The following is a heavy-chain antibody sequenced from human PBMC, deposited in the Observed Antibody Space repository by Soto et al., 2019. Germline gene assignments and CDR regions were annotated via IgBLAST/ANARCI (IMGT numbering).Heavy chain of an antibody. J-gene: IGHJ6*02. V-gene: IGHV5-51*01. CDR1: GYSFTSYW. CDR2: IYPGDSDT. CDR3: ARHCSGGSCYFGRYYYYGMDV. D-gene: IGHD2-15*01. Sequence: GGTLKISCKGSGYSFTSYWVGWVRQMPGKGLEWMGIIYPGDSDTRYSPSSQGQATTSADKSIITAYLQWSSLKASDTAMYYCARHCSGGSCYFGRYYYYGMDVWGQGTTVTVSS.